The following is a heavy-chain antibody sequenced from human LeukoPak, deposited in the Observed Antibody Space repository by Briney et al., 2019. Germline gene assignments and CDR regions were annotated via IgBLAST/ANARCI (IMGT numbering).Heavy chain of an antibody. CDR2: ISSSSSYI. V-gene: IGHV3-21*01. J-gene: IGHJ4*02. Sequence: GGSLRLSCAASGSTFSSYSMNWVRQAPGKGLEWVSSISSSSSYIYYADSVKGRFTISRDNAKNSLYLQMNSLRAEDTAVYYCARAFGSGSYPFDYWGQGTLVTVSS. CDR1: GSTFSSYS. D-gene: IGHD3-10*01. CDR3: ARAFGSGSYPFDY.